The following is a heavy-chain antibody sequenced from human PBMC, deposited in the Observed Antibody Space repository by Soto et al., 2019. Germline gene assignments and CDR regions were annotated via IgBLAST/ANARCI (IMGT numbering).Heavy chain of an antibody. D-gene: IGHD3-9*01. Sequence: EVQLVESGGGLVQPGGSLRLSCAASGFTLSSYDIHWVRQATGEGLAWVSGIGSGGDTHYADSVKGRFIISREDGKNSLYLQMSTLRAGYTAVYYCTRKPAPTGMEGWGQGARVTVSS. CDR3: TRKPAPTGMEG. CDR2: IGSGGDT. V-gene: IGHV3-13*01. CDR1: GFTLSSYD. J-gene: IGHJ6*02.